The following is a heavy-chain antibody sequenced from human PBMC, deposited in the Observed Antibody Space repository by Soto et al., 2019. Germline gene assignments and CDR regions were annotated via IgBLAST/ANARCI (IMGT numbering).Heavy chain of an antibody. CDR2: INPNSGRT. CDR3: ARSSSSWYGPTDAFDI. J-gene: IGHJ3*02. D-gene: IGHD6-13*01. V-gene: IGHV1-2*04. Sequence: ASVKVSCKASGYTFTGYDMHWVRPAPGQGLEWMGWINPNSGRTHYAQKFQGWVTMTRDTSISTAYMGLSRLRADDTAVYYCARSSSSWYGPTDAFDIWGQGTMVTVSS. CDR1: GYTFTGYD.